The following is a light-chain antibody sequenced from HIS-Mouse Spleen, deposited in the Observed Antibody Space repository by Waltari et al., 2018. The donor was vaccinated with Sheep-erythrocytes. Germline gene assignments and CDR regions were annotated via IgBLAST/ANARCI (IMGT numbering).Light chain of an antibody. CDR1: QLGDKY. J-gene: IGLJ3*02. Sequence: SYELTQPPSVSVSPGQTASITCSGDQLGDKYACWYQQKPGQSPVLVIYQDSKRPSGIPERFSGANSGNTATLTISGTQGMDEADYYCQAWDSSTAWVFGGGTKLTVL. CDR2: QDS. CDR3: QAWDSSTAWV. V-gene: IGLV3-1*01.